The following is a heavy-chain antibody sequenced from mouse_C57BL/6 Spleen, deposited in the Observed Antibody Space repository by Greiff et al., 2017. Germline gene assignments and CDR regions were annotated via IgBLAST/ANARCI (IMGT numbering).Heavy chain of an antibody. CDR1: GYTFTDHT. J-gene: IGHJ3*01. CDR2: IYPRDGST. Sequence: VQRVESDAELVKPGASVKISCKVSGYTFTDHTIHWMKQRPEQGLEWIGYIYPRDGSTKYNEKFKGKATLTADKSSSTAYMQLNSLTSEDSAVYFCAREDYGSRRGFAYWGQGTLVTVSA. V-gene: IGHV1-78*01. CDR3: AREDYGSRRGFAY. D-gene: IGHD1-1*01.